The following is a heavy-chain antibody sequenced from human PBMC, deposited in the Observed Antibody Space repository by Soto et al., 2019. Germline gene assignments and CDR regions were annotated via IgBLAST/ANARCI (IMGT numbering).Heavy chain of an antibody. D-gene: IGHD4-17*01. CDR2: IYYSGST. CDR1: GGSISSSSYY. J-gene: IGHJ5*02. Sequence: SETLSLTCTVSGGSISSSSYYWGWIRQPPGKGLEWIGSIYYSGSTYYNPSLKSRVTISVDTSKNQFSLKLSSVTAADTAVYYCASYGDYVLLGRWFDPWGQGTLVTVSS. CDR3: ASYGDYVLLGRWFDP. V-gene: IGHV4-39*01.